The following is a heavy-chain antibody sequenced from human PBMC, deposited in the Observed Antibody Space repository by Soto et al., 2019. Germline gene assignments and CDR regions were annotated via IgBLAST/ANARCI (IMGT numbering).Heavy chain of an antibody. CDR3: ARDSSRGYCSGGSCYRNWFDP. Sequence: SETLSLTCTVSGGSISSSSYYWGWIRQPPGKGLEWIGSIYYSGSTYYNPSLKSRVTISVDTSKNQFSLRLSSVTAADTAVYYCARDSSRGYCSGGSCYRNWFDPWGQGTLVTVSS. V-gene: IGHV4-39*02. D-gene: IGHD2-15*01. J-gene: IGHJ5*02. CDR2: IYYSGST. CDR1: GGSISSSSYY.